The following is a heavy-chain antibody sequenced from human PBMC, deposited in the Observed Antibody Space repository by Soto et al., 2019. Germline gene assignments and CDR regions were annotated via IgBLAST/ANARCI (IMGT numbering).Heavy chain of an antibody. CDR2: ITSSGSST. CDR1: GFTFSNYA. V-gene: IGHV3-23*01. D-gene: IGHD5-12*01. Sequence: GGSLRLSCAASGFTFSNYAMTWVRQSPGKGLEWVSIITSSGSSTRFADSVKGRFTISRDNSKNTLYLQMNTLRAEDTAVYYCAKGMAMILGWFDSWGQGTQVTVSS. J-gene: IGHJ5*01. CDR3: AKGMAMILGWFDS.